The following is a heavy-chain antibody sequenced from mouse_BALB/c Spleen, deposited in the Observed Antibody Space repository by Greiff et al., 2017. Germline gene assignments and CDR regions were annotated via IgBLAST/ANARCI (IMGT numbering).Heavy chain of an antibody. CDR3: ARWYGYDGFAY. CDR2: INPNNGGT. J-gene: IGHJ3*01. D-gene: IGHD2-2*01. V-gene: IGHV1-18*01. Sequence: VQLKQSGPELVKPGASVKIPCKASGYTFTDYNMDWVKQSHGKSLEWIGDINPNNGGTIYNQKFKGKATLTVDKSSSTAYMELRSLTSEDTAVYYCARWYGYDGFAYWGQGTLVTVSA. CDR1: GYTFTDYN.